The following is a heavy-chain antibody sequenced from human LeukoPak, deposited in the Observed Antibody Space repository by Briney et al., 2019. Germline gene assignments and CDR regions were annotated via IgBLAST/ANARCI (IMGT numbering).Heavy chain of an antibody. Sequence: GGSLRLSCAASGFTFTTYGMHWARQAPGKGLVWVSRIMSDGRSTYADSVKGRFTISRDTAKNTLYLQMNSLRAEDTAVYYCARDSQFIGPLYWGQGTLVTVSS. V-gene: IGHV3-74*01. CDR3: ARDSQFIGPLY. D-gene: IGHD5-24*01. CDR1: GFTFTTYG. J-gene: IGHJ4*02. CDR2: IMSDGRST.